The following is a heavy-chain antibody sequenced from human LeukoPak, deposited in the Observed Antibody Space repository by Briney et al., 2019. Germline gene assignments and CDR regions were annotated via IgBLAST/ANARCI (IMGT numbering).Heavy chain of an antibody. CDR2: IIHNGSS. Sequence: SETLSLTCDVYGDSFSDYYWTWIRQTPGKGLEWVGEIIHNGSSSVNPSLESRVTISVDTSKNQFSLKLTSVTAADTSIYYCVRGFCRGDSCYPAEYFQHWGQGTLVTVSS. J-gene: IGHJ1*01. CDR3: VRGFCRGDSCYPAEYFQH. V-gene: IGHV4-34*01. D-gene: IGHD2-15*01. CDR1: GDSFSDYY.